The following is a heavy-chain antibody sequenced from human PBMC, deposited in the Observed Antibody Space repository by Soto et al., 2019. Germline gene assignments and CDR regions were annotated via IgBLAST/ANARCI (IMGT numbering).Heavy chain of an antibody. V-gene: IGHV4-34*01. J-gene: IGHJ5*02. D-gene: IGHD2-2*01. CDR1: GGSFSGYY. Sequence: SETLSLTCAVYGGSFSGYYWSWIRQPPGKGLEWIGEINHSGSTNYNPSLKSRVTISVDTSKNQFSLKLSSVTAADTAVYYCARGFNIVVGQSRGRKINWFDPWGQGTLVTVSS. CDR2: INHSGST. CDR3: ARGFNIVVGQSRGRKINWFDP.